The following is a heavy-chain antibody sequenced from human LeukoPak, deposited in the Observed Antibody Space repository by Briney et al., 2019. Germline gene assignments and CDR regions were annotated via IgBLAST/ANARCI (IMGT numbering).Heavy chain of an antibody. Sequence: QAGGSLRLSCAASGFTVSSNYMSWVRQAPGKGLEWVSVIYSGGSTYYADSVKGRFTISRDNSKNTLYLQMNSLRAEDTAVYYCARTLTLLWFGELSFNAFDIWGQGTMVTVSS. J-gene: IGHJ3*02. V-gene: IGHV3-66*01. CDR3: ARTLTLLWFGELSFNAFDI. CDR1: GFTVSSNY. CDR2: IYSGGST. D-gene: IGHD3-10*01.